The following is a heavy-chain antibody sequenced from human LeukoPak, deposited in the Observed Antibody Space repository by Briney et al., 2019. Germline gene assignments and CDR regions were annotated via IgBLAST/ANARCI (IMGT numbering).Heavy chain of an antibody. CDR1: GYSISSGYY. Sequence: SSETLSLTCTVSGYSISSGYYWGWIRQPPGKGLEWIATISHSGSTYYNPSLKSRVTISVGTSKNQFSLKLSSVTAADTAVYYCARESVNPGVVTPIYYYYYMDVWGKGTTVTVSS. V-gene: IGHV4-38-2*02. CDR3: ARESVNPGVVTPIYYYYYMDV. J-gene: IGHJ6*03. CDR2: ISHSGST. D-gene: IGHD3-3*01.